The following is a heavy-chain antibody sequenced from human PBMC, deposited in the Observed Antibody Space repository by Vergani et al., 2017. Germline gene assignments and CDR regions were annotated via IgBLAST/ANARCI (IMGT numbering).Heavy chain of an antibody. V-gene: IGHV1-69*12. D-gene: IGHD5-18*01. CDR2: IIPIFGTA. J-gene: IGHJ4*02. CDR3: AREGVDTAMVQN. CDR1: GGTFSSYA. Sequence: QVQLVQSGAEVKKPGSSMKVSCKASGGTFSSYAISWVLQAPGQGLEWMGGIIPIFGTANYAQKFQGRVTITADESTSTAYMELSSLRSEDTAVYYCAREGVDTAMVQNWGQGTLVTVSS.